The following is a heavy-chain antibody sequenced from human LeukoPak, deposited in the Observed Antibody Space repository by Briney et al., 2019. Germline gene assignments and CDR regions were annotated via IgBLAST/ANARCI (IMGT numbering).Heavy chain of an antibody. CDR2: ILANGFTQ. D-gene: IGHD4-17*01. CDR1: GFTFSGFA. CDR3: AKDLTYGDGRWEFAS. Sequence: GGSLRLSCAASGFTFSGFAMAWVRQIPGEGLEWISGILANGFTQYYADSVRGRFTISRDNSRDTLFLEMSSLRGDDTAIYFCAKDLTYGDGRWEFASWGQGTLVTVA. V-gene: IGHV3-23*01. J-gene: IGHJ5*01.